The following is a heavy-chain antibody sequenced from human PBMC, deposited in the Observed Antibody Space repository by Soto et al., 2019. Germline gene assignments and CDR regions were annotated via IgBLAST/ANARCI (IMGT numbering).Heavy chain of an antibody. J-gene: IGHJ4*02. CDR1: GGTLSSYA. V-gene: IGHV1-69*12. CDR3: ARGPPPQWELSH. Sequence: QVQLVQSGAEVKKPGSSVKVSCTASGGTLSSYAISWVRQAPGQGLEWMGGIIPIFGTANYAQKFQGRVKITADESTSTAYMAPSSLRSEDTAVYYCARGPPPQWELSHWGQGTLVTVSS. CDR2: IIPIFGTA. D-gene: IGHD1-26*01.